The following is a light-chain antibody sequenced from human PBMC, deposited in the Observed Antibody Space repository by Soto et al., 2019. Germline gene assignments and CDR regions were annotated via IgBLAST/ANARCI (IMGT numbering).Light chain of an antibody. CDR1: NSDIGNYNL. CDR2: EVT. V-gene: IGLV2-23*02. CDR3: CSYVGRGTLV. J-gene: IGLJ2*01. Sequence: QSALTQPASVSGSPGQSITISCTAVNSDIGNYNLVSWYQQTPGKAPKLLIYEVTKRPSGISSRFSGSKSDNTASLTISGLQAEDEGDYHCCSYVGRGTLVFGGGTKLTVL.